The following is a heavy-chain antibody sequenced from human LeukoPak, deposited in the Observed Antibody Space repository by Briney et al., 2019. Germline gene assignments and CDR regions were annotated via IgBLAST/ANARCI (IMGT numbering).Heavy chain of an antibody. D-gene: IGHD2/OR15-2a*01. CDR2: ISARGDST. Sequence: GRSLRLSCAASGFTFSDHAMSWVRQAPGKGLEWVSGISARGDSTYYADSVKGRFTISRDNSKNTLYLHVTSLRAQATAVYYCAKHLSLRLVLVVDFWGQGILVTVSS. J-gene: IGHJ4*02. CDR1: GFTFSDHA. V-gene: IGHV3-23*01. CDR3: AKHLSLRLVLVVDF.